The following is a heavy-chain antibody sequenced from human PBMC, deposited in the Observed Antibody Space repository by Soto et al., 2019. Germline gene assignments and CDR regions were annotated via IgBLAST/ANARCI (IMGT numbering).Heavy chain of an antibody. CDR3: VADPYYYDSSGYWVGY. D-gene: IGHD3-22*01. CDR1: GFTFTSSA. CDR2: IVVGSGNT. Sequence: SVKVSCKASGFTFTSSAVQWVRQARGQRLEWIGWIVVGSGNTNYAQKFQERVTITRDMSTSTAYMELSSLRSEDTAVYYCVADPYYYDSSGYWVGYWGQGTLVTVSS. V-gene: IGHV1-58*01. J-gene: IGHJ4*02.